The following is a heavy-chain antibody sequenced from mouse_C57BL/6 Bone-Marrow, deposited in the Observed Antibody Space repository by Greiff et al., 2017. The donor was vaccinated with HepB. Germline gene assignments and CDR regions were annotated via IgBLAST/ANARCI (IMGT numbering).Heavy chain of an antibody. CDR2: IDPENGDT. CDR1: GFNIKDDY. Sequence: VQLQQSGAELVRPGASVKLSCTASGFNIKDDYMHWVKQRPEQGLEWIGWIDPENGDTEYASKFQGKATITADTSSNTAYLQLSSLTSEDTAVYYCTTGLTGTYYAMDYWGQGTSVTVSS. CDR3: TTGLTGTYYAMDY. J-gene: IGHJ4*01. D-gene: IGHD4-1*01. V-gene: IGHV14-4*01.